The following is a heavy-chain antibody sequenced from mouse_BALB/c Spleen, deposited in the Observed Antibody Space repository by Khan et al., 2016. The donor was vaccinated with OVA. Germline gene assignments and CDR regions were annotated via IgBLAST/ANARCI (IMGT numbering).Heavy chain of an antibody. CDR2: ISGDSSTT. J-gene: IGHJ2*01. D-gene: IGHD1-1*01. CDR1: GFTFSSYG. CDR3: ATSYYYGYYFDY. Sequence: EVQLQESGGGLVQPGGSRKLSCAASGFTFSSYGMHWVRQAPEKGLEWVAYISGDSSTTYYADTVKGRFTISRDNPKNTLFLQMTSLMSEDMAMYYCATSYYYGYYFDYWGPGTTLTVSS. V-gene: IGHV5-17*02.